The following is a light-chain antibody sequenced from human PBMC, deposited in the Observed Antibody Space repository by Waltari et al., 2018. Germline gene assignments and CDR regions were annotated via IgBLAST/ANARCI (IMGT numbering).Light chain of an antibody. CDR2: GAS. Sequence: ILMTQSPATLSLSPGERATLSCRASQSVSNNVAWYQQKLGQATRLLIYGASNRATGIPDRFSGSGSGTEFTLTISSLEPKDVAVYYCQQNSNWYTFGQGTKVEIK. CDR3: QQNSNWYT. CDR1: QSVSNN. V-gene: IGKV3D-15*01. J-gene: IGKJ2*01.